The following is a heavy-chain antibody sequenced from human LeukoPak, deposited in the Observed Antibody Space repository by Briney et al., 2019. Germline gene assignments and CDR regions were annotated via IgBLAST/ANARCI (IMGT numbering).Heavy chain of an antibody. D-gene: IGHD3-10*01. CDR2: ISGSGGAT. V-gene: IGHV3-23*01. CDR1: GFTFSDHH. CDR3: SKRRQGEGGDFDC. J-gene: IGHJ4*02. Sequence: GGSLRRSCAASGFTFSDHHMDWVRQAPGKGLEWVSAISGSGGATYYADSVKGRFTISRDNSQNTLYLQMNSLRAEDTALFYCSKRRQGEGGDFDCWGQGTLVTVSS.